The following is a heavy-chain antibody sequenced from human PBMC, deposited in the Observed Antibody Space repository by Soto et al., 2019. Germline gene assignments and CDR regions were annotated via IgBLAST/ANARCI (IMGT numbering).Heavy chain of an antibody. Sequence: EVQVLDSGGGSVQPGGSLRLSCVASGFTFSNYVMNWVRQAPGKGLEWVSSISGSGTNTYYADSVKGRFTISRDNSKNTLFLQMDSLRADDTALYFCAKAANKAPYFDYWGQGTLGSVSS. CDR3: AKAANKAPYFDY. J-gene: IGHJ4*02. CDR1: GFTFSNYV. V-gene: IGHV3-23*01. CDR2: ISGSGTNT.